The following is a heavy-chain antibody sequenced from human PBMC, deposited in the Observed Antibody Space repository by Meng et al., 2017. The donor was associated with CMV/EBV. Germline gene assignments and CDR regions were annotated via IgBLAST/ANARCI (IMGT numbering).Heavy chain of an antibody. D-gene: IGHD6-13*01. V-gene: IGHV4-34*01. Sequence: PETLSLTCAVYGGSFSGYYWSWIRQLPGKGLEWIGEINHSGSTNYNPSLKSRVTISVDTSKNQFSLKLSSVTAADTAVYYCARAALAAAGTGCDYWGQGTLVTVSS. CDR1: GGSFSGYY. CDR3: ARAALAAAGTGCDY. CDR2: INHSGST. J-gene: IGHJ4*02.